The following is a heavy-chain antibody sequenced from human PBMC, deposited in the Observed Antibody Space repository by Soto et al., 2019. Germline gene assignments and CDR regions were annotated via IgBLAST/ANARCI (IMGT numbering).Heavy chain of an antibody. Sequence: GGSLRLSCAASGFTFSNYGTHWVRQAPGKGLEWVAIIWHDGNNKYYADSVRGRFIISRDNSKNRLYLQMNSLRAEDTAVYYCASDLVGASDSYGLDVWGQGTPVTVSS. CDR2: IWHDGNNK. V-gene: IGHV3-33*01. D-gene: IGHD1-26*01. J-gene: IGHJ6*02. CDR1: GFTFSNYG. CDR3: ASDLVGASDSYGLDV.